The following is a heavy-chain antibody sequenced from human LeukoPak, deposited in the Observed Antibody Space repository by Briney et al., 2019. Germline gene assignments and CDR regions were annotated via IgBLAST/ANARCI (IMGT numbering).Heavy chain of an antibody. J-gene: IGHJ5*02. CDR3: AAGPNWFDP. V-gene: IGHV7-4-1*02. CDR1: GYTFTSYA. CDR2: INTNTGSP. Sequence: ASVKVSCKASGYTFTSYAMNWVRQAPGQGLEWMGWINTNTGSPTYAQGFTGRFVFPLDTSVSTAYLQISSLKAEDTAVYYCAAGPNWFDPWGQGTLVTVSS.